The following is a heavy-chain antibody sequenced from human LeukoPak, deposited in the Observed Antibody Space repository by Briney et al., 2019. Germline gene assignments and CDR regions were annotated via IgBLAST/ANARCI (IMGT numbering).Heavy chain of an antibody. CDR3: AGGGETHTLYDYVWGSYRYPYYFDY. CDR2: IYYSGST. D-gene: IGHD3-16*02. CDR1: GGSISSYY. V-gene: IGHV4-59*01. J-gene: IGHJ4*02. Sequence: SETLSLTCTVSGGSISSYYWSWIRQPPGKGLEWIGYIYYSGSTNYNPSLKSRVTISVDTSKNQFSLKLSSVTAADTAVYYCAGGGETHTLYDYVWGSYRYPYYFDYWGQGTLVTVSS.